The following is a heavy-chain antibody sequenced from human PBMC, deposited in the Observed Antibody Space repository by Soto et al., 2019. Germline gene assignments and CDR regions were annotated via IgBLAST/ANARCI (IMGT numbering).Heavy chain of an antibody. V-gene: IGHV4-4*02. J-gene: IGHJ6*02. CDR1: GGSISSSNW. CDR2: IYHSGST. Sequence: QVQLQESGPGLVKPSGTLSLTCAVSGGSISSSNWWSWVRQPPGKGLEWMGEIYHSGSTNYNPSPTSRLTISVDKSKYQFPLRLSGVTAADTAVYYCGRVRWLRNYYYYGTAVWGQVTTVTVSS. D-gene: IGHD5-12*01. CDR3: GRVRWLRNYYYYGTAV.